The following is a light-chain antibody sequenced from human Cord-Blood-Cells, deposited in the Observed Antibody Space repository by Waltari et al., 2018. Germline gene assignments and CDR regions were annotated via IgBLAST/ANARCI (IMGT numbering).Light chain of an antibody. Sequence: DIQMIQSPSSLSASVGDRVTITCRASQSISSYLNWYQQKPGKAPKLLIYAASSLQSGVPSRFSGSRSGTDFTLTISSLQPEDFATYYCQQSYSTPYTFGQGTKLEIK. CDR3: QQSYSTPYT. J-gene: IGKJ2*01. CDR2: AAS. CDR1: QSISSY. V-gene: IGKV1-39*01.